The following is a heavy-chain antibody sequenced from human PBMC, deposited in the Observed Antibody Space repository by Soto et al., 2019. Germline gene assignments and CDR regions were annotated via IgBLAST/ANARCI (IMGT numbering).Heavy chain of an antibody. V-gene: IGHV4-31*11. CDR2: IYYSGST. D-gene: IGHD3-9*01. J-gene: IGHJ5*02. CDR3: ANYSQSALTTLES. Sequence: PSETLSLTCAVSGGSISSGGYSWSWIRQPPGKGLEWIGYIYYSGSTYYNPSLKSRVTISVDTSKNQFSLKLSSVTAADTAVYSGANYSQSALTTLESWGQGTLVTVSS. CDR1: GGSISSGGYS.